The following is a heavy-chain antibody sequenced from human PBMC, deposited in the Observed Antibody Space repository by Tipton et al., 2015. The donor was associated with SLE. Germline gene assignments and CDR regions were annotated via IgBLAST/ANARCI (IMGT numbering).Heavy chain of an antibody. CDR1: GGSISSSSYY. CDR2: IYYSGST. D-gene: IGHD3-3*01. V-gene: IGHV4-39*07. CDR3: ARGRLSEWLSTYYYYYGMDV. Sequence: LRLSCTVSGGSISSSSYYWGWIRQPPGKGLEWIGSIYYSGSTYYNPSLKSRVTISVDTSKIQFSLKLSSVTAADTAVYYCARGRLSEWLSTYYYYYGMDVWGHGTTVTVSS. J-gene: IGHJ6*02.